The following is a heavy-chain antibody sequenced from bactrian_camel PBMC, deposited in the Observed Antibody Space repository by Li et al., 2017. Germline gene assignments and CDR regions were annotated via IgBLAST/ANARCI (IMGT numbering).Heavy chain of an antibody. D-gene: IGHD1*01. Sequence: HVQLVESGGGSVQAGGSLRLSCVANDDSIGSISVAWFRQAPGKEREGVAAIYNTGSTDYADSVKGRFTIAEDNSKNSPYLQMNSLSPEDTTIYYCAADRLRRLCRGAWSSVDIWGRGTQVTVS. J-gene: IGHJ4*01. CDR2: IYNTGST. V-gene: IGHV3S55*01. CDR1: DDSIGSIS. CDR3: AADRLRRLCRGAWSSVDI.